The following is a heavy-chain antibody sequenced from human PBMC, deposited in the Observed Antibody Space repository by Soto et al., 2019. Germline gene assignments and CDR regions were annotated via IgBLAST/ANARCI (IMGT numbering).Heavy chain of an antibody. J-gene: IGHJ4*02. CDR3: ARDWYSSSYCYFDY. Sequence: PSQTLSLTCAISGDSVSGNSAAWDCSMHSASRGLEWLGRTYYRSKRYNDYAVSVKSRITINPDTSKNQFSLQLNSVTPEDTAVYYCARDWYSSSYCYFDYWGQGTLVTVSS. D-gene: IGHD6-6*01. CDR1: GDSVSGNSAA. CDR2: TYYRSKRYN. V-gene: IGHV6-1*01.